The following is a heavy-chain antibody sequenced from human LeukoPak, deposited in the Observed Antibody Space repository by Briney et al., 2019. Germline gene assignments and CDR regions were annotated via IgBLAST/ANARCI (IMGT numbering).Heavy chain of an antibody. CDR2: INHSGST. CDR3: AREEAGPYYYMDV. D-gene: IGHD6-13*01. V-gene: IGHV4-34*01. CDR1: GYSISSGYY. J-gene: IGHJ6*03. Sequence: SETLSLTCAVSGYSISSGYYWSWIRQPPGKGLEWIGEINHSGSTNYNPSLKSRVTISVDTSKNQFSLKLSSVTAADTAVYYCAREEAGPYYYMDVWGKGTTVTVSS.